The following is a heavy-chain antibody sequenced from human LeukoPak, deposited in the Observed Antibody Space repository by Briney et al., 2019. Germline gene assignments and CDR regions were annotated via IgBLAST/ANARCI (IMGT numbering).Heavy chain of an antibody. D-gene: IGHD3-10*01. CDR3: ARHTGSGSYYKPYYYYYMDV. CDR2: IYPGDSDT. V-gene: IGHV5-51*01. CDR1: GYSFTSYW. J-gene: IGHJ6*03. Sequence: GESLKISFKGSGYSFTSYWIGWVRQRPGKGLEWMGIIYPGDSDTRYSPSFQGQVTISADKSISTAYLQWSSLKASDTAMYYCARHTGSGSYYKPYYYYYMDVWGKGTTVTVSS.